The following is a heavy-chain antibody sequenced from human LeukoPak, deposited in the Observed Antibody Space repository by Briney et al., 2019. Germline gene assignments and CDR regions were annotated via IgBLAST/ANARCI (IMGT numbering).Heavy chain of an antibody. CDR1: GGSISSNYY. CDR3: ARARGRYIDFLDY. D-gene: IGHD3-9*01. CDR2: FFYSGST. Sequence: SETLSLTCTVSGGSISSNYYWGWIRQPPGKGLEWIVSFFYSGSTYYNPSLKSRVTISVDTSKNQFSLRLTSVTAADTAVYYCARARGRYIDFLDYWGQGTLVTVSS. V-gene: IGHV4-39*02. J-gene: IGHJ4*02.